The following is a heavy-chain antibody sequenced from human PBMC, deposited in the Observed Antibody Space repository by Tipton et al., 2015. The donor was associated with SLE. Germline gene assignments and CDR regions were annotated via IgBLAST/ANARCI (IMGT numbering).Heavy chain of an antibody. J-gene: IGHJ6*02. CDR3: ATLGGLSDIHDYYYAMDV. D-gene: IGHD2/OR15-2a*01. CDR1: GGSISSGGYA. Sequence: TLSLTCDVSGGSISSGGYAWSWIRQPPGKGLEWIGYIYQSGSTYYNPSLSSRVSISVDRSNNHFSLNLRSVTAADTAVYYCATLGGLSDIHDYYYAMDVWGQWTTVTVSS. V-gene: IGHV4-30-2*01. CDR2: IYQSGST.